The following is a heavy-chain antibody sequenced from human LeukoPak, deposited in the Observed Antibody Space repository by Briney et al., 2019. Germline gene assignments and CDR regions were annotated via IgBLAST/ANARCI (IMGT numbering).Heavy chain of an antibody. D-gene: IGHD3-3*01. CDR3: ARGLTIFGVVNDAFDI. J-gene: IGHJ3*02. CDR1: GFTFSSYG. CDR2: INSDGSST. Sequence: GGSLRLSCAASGFTFSSYGMHWVRQAPGKGLVWVSLINSDGSSTIYADSVKGRFTISRDNVKNTLYLQMNSLRAEDTAVYYCARGLTIFGVVNDAFDIWGQGTMVTVSS. V-gene: IGHV3-74*01.